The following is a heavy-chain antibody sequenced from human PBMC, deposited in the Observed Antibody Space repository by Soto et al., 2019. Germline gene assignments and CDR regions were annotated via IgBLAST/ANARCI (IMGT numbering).Heavy chain of an antibody. V-gene: IGHV1-69*13. CDR2: IIPIFGTA. CDR1: GGTFSSYA. D-gene: IGHD3-10*01. CDR3: ARAHYYGSGSQYYYYYGMDV. Sequence: ASVKVSCKASGGTFSSYAIIWVRQAPGQGLEWMGGIIPIFGTANYAQKFQGRVTITADESTSTAYMELSSLRSEDTAVYYCARAHYYGSGSQYYYYYGMDVWGQGTTVTVSS. J-gene: IGHJ6*02.